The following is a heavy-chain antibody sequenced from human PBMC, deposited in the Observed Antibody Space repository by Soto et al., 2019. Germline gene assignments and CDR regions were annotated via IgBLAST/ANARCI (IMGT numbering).Heavy chain of an antibody. CDR3: ARGVSWYGSRHKYYFDY. Sequence: GESLKISCKGSGYSFTSYWIGWVRQMPGKGLEWMGIIYPGDSDTRHSPSFQGQVTISADKSISTAYLQWSSLKASDTAMYYCARGVSWYGSRHKYYFDYWGQGTLVTVSS. J-gene: IGHJ4*02. CDR1: GYSFTSYW. D-gene: IGHD6-13*01. V-gene: IGHV5-51*01. CDR2: IYPGDSDT.